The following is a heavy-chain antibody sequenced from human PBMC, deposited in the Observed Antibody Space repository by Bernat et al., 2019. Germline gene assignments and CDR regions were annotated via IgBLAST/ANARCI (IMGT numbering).Heavy chain of an antibody. CDR3: ASGRALSSNWYGGNWLDP. CDR2: IGNAGDT. J-gene: IGHJ5*02. Sequence: EVQLVESGGGLVQPGGSLRLSCAASGFTFSNYDMHWVRQVAGKGLEWVSVIGNAGDTKYAGSVKGRFTISRENAKNSLYLQMNSLGAGDTAVYYCASGRALSSNWYGGNWLDPWGQGSLVTVSS. V-gene: IGHV3-13*01. D-gene: IGHD6-13*01. CDR1: GFTFSNYD.